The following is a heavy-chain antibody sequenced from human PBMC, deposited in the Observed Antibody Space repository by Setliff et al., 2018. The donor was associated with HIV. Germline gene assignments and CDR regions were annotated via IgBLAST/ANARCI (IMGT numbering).Heavy chain of an antibody. D-gene: IGHD3-22*01. J-gene: IGHJ4*02. Sequence: PSETLSLTCTVSDGSISSYSWSWIRQAPGQGLEWIGNIYYTGSTTYNPSLKSRVTIAVDKSRNQWSLRLSSVTAADTAVYYCARDSSEAPRYFAYWGQGTLVTVSS. CDR3: ARDSSEAPRYFAY. CDR2: IYYTGST. CDR1: DGSISSYS. V-gene: IGHV4-59*01.